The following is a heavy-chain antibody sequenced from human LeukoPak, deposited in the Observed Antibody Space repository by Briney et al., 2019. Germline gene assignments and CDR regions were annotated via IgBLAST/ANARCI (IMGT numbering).Heavy chain of an antibody. J-gene: IGHJ4*02. Sequence: SETLSLTCAVYGGSFSGYHWSWIRQPPGKGLEWIGEVNHSGSTNYNPSLKSRVTISVDTSKNQFSLKLSSVTAADTAVYYCARSRGSSWYWGFDYWGQGTLVTVSS. CDR2: VNHSGST. V-gene: IGHV4-34*01. D-gene: IGHD6-13*01. CDR1: GGSFSGYH. CDR3: ARSRGSSWYWGFDY.